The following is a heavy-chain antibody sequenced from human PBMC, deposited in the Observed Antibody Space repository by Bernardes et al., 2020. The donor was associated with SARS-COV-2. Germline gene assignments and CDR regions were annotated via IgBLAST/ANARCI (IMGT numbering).Heavy chain of an antibody. Sequence: GSLRLSCAASGFTFSTFWMTWVRQAPGKGLEWVANINQDGSETFYVDSVKGRFTISRDNAKNSLFMEMNTLRDEDTAVYYCARIYSTSSFDFDYWGQGTLVTVSS. D-gene: IGHD6-6*01. CDR1: GFTFSTFW. CDR3: ARIYSTSSFDFDY. V-gene: IGHV3-7*01. J-gene: IGHJ4*02. CDR2: INQDGSET.